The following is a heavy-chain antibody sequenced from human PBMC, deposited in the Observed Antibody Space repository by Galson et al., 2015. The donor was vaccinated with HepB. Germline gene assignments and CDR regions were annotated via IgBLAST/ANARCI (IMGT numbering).Heavy chain of an antibody. Sequence: SETLSLTCTVSGGSINSYYWSWIRQPPGKGLEWIGYIYFSGSTNYNPSLKSRVSMSVDMSKNQFSLKMNSVTAADTAVYYCASLSSSWYSDCWGQGTLVTVSS. V-gene: IGHV4-59*08. D-gene: IGHD6-13*01. CDR3: ASLSSSWYSDC. CDR1: GGSINSYY. CDR2: IYFSGST. J-gene: IGHJ4*02.